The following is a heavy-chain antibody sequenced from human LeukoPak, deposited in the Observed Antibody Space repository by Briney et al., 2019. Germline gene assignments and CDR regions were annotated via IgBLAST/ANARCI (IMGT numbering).Heavy chain of an antibody. CDR3: AKDRVIAAAGTEYFQH. D-gene: IGHD6-13*01. Sequence: GGSLRLSCAASGFTFSSYAMSWVRQAPGKGLEWVSAISGSGGSTYYADSVKGRFTISRDNSKNTLYLQMNSLRAEDTAVYYWAKDRVIAAAGTEYFQHWGQGTLVTVS. CDR1: GFTFSSYA. J-gene: IGHJ1*01. CDR2: ISGSGGST. V-gene: IGHV3-23*01.